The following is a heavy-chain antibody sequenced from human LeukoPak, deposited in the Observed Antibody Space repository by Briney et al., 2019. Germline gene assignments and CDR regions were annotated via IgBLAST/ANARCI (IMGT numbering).Heavy chain of an antibody. V-gene: IGHV3-48*04. CDR2: FDDRNGAAST. CDR3: ARDDKWGFDY. Sequence: PGGSLRLSCAASGFPFSSHGMSWVRQAPGKGLEWISYFDDRNGAASTSYADSVKGRFIISRDAAKNSLFLQMNSLTAEDTAVYYCARDDKWGFDYWGQGTLVTVSS. CDR1: GFPFSSHG. D-gene: IGHD1-26*01. J-gene: IGHJ4*02.